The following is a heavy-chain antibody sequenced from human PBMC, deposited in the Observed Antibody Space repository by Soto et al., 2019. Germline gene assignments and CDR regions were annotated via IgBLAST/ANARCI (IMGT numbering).Heavy chain of an antibody. CDR3: ARTCGSSWFCYYYYGMDV. CDR1: GGTFSSYA. D-gene: IGHD6-13*01. Sequence: GASVKVSCKASGGTFSSYAISWVRQAPGQGLEWMGGIIPIFGTANYAQKFQGRVTITADESTSTAYIELSSLRSEYTAVYSCARTCGSSWFCYYYYGMDVWGQGTTVTVSS. V-gene: IGHV1-69*13. J-gene: IGHJ6*02. CDR2: IIPIFGTA.